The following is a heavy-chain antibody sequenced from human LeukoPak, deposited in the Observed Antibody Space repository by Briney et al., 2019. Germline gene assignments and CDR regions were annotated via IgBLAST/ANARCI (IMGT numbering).Heavy chain of an antibody. V-gene: IGHV3-23*01. CDR1: GFTFSNYA. CDR2: ISGSGGST. J-gene: IGHJ4*02. Sequence: GGSLRLSCAASGFTFSNYAMSWVRQAPGKGLEWVSSISGSGGSTNYADSVKGRFSISRDNSKNTLYLQMNSLRAEDPDIYYCAKGIDTYDFWTFDYWGQGTPVTVSS. CDR3: AKGIDTYDFWTFDY. D-gene: IGHD3-3*01.